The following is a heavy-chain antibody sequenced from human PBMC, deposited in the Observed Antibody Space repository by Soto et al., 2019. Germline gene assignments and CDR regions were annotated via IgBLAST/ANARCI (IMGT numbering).Heavy chain of an antibody. V-gene: IGHV3-15*07. CDR1: GFTFSNAW. CDR3: TTGLPYSATWDAY. CDR2: IKSKTDGETT. J-gene: IGHJ4*02. Sequence: PGGSLRLSCAASGFTFSNAWMNWVRQAPGKGLEWVGRIKSKTDGETTDYAAPVRGGFTISRDDSKNTLFLQMNSLKTEDTAVYYCTTGLPYSATWDAYWGQGTLVTVS. D-gene: IGHD6-13*01.